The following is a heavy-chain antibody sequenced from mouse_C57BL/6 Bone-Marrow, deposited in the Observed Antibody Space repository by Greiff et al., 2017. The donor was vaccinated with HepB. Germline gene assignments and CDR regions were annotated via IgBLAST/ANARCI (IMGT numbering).Heavy chain of an antibody. J-gene: IGHJ4*01. V-gene: IGHV1-82*01. CDR1: GYAFSSSW. CDR3: ARWPSYYDYHYAMDY. D-gene: IGHD2-4*01. Sequence: VKLMESGPELVKPGASVKISCKASGYAFSSSWMNWVKQRPGKGLEWIGRIYPGDGDTNYNGKFKGKATLTADKSSSTAYMQLSSLTSEYSAVYFCARWPSYYDYHYAMDYWGQGTSVTVSS. CDR2: IYPGDGDT.